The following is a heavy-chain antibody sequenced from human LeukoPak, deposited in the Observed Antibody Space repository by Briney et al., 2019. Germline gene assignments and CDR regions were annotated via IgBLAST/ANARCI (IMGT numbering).Heavy chain of an antibody. Sequence: SETLSLTCAVYGGSFSGYYWSWIRQPPGKGLEWIGEINHSGSTNYNPSLKGRVTISVDTSKNQFSLKLSSVTAADTAVYYCARVGGLERRPVDYWGQGTLVTVSS. D-gene: IGHD1-1*01. CDR2: INHSGST. CDR1: GGSFSGYY. J-gene: IGHJ4*02. CDR3: ARVGGLERRPVDY. V-gene: IGHV4-34*01.